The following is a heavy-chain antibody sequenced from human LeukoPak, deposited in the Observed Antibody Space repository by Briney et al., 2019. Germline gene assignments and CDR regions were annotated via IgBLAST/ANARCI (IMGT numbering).Heavy chain of an antibody. Sequence: GGSLRLSCSASGFTFSSYSMNWVRQAPGKGLEWVSRINSDGSSPSYADSVKGRFTISRDNAKNTVYLQMNSLRAEDTAIYYCARNGIGGAFDIWGQGTMVTVSS. D-gene: IGHD1-1*01. J-gene: IGHJ3*02. CDR3: ARNGIGGAFDI. V-gene: IGHV3-74*01. CDR1: GFTFSSYS. CDR2: INSDGSSP.